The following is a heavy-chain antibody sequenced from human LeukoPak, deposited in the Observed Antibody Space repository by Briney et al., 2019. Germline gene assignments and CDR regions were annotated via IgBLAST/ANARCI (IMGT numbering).Heavy chain of an antibody. CDR2: IKSKNDGGTT. J-gene: IGHJ4*02. Sequence: GGSLRLSCVASGFTFSNTWMNWARQAPGKGLEWVGLIKSKNDGGTTDYAAPVKGRFTISRDDSKNTLYLQMNSLKTEDTAVYYCITRSAFWGQGTLVTVSS. CDR3: ITRSAF. CDR1: GFTFSNTW. V-gene: IGHV3-15*01.